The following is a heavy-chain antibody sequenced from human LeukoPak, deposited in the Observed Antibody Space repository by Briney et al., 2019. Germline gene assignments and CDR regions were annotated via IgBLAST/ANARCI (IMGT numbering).Heavy chain of an antibody. CDR3: VRGYSFGPYGMDV. D-gene: IGHD2-15*01. CDR1: GFPFSSYA. Sequence: GGSPRLSCSASGFPFSSYAMHWVRQAPGKGLEYVSAISDSGGSTYYADSVKGRFTISRDNSKNTLYLQMSSPRAEDTAVYFCVRGYSFGPYGMDVWGQGTTVTVSS. CDR2: ISDSGGST. V-gene: IGHV3-64D*09. J-gene: IGHJ6*02.